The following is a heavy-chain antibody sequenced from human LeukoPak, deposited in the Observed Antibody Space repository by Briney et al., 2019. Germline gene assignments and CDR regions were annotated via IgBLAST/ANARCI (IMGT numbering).Heavy chain of an antibody. V-gene: IGHV3-21*01. CDR2: ISSSSSYI. D-gene: IGHD2-15*01. CDR3: ARGYSRAAFDI. J-gene: IGHJ3*02. CDR1: GFTFSSYS. Sequence: GGSLRLSCAASGFTFSSYSMNWVRQAPGKGLEWVSSISSSSSYIYYADSVKGRFTISRDNAKNSLYLQMNSLRAEDTALYYCARGYSRAAFDIWGQGTMVTVSS.